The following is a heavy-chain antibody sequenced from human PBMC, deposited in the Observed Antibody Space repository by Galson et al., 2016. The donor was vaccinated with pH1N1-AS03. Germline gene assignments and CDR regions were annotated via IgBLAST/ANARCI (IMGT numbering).Heavy chain of an antibody. CDR1: GFTISNFG. Sequence: SLRLSCAASGFTISNFGMLWVRQAPGQGLEWVAIISFDGTNKYYADSVKGRFSISRDNSKSTVSLQMNSLRAEDTAVYFCARESLYGGYYFDSWGQGALVTVSS. CDR2: ISFDGTNK. V-gene: IGHV3-30*03. J-gene: IGHJ4*02. D-gene: IGHD2-8*01. CDR3: ARESLYGGYYFDS.